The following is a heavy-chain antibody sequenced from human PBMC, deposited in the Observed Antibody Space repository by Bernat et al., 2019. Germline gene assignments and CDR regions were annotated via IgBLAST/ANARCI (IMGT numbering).Heavy chain of an antibody. CDR2: FDPEDGET. CDR3: ATERSGWHYDDFDI. V-gene: IGHV1-24*01. Sequence: QVQLAQSGAEVKKPGASVKVSCTVSGYTLTELSMHWVRQAPGKGLEWMGGFDPEDGETIYAQKFQSRGTMSEDTSTDTAYMELSSLRSEDTAVYYCATERSGWHYDDFDIWGEGTMVTVSS. CDR1: GYTLTELS. D-gene: IGHD6-19*01. J-gene: IGHJ3*02.